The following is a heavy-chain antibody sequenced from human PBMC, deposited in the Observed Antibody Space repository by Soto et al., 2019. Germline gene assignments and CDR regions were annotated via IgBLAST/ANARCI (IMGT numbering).Heavy chain of an antibody. CDR3: VSWVFANWIDP. J-gene: IGHJ5*02. CDR2: VDYYGNNQ. CDR1: GFTVDYG. D-gene: IGHD2-8*01. Sequence: GGSLRLSCAGSGFTVDYGMTWVRQAPGKGLEWISTVDYYGNNQHYADSVKGRFTISRDRSRNTIALQISNLRAEDTALYYCVSWVFANWIDPWGQGTLVTVSS. V-gene: IGHV3-23*05.